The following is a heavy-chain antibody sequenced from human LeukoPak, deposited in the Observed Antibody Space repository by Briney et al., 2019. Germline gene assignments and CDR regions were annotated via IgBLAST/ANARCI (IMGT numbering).Heavy chain of an antibody. Sequence: PGGSLRLSCAASGFTFSSYSMNWVRQAPGKGLEWVSSISSSSSYIYYADSVKGRFTISRDNAKNSLYLQMNSLRAEDTAVYYCARQELYSGSVGNDYWGQGTLVTVSS. CDR2: ISSSSSYI. CDR1: GFTFSSYS. CDR3: ARQELYSGSVGNDY. V-gene: IGHV3-21*01. D-gene: IGHD1-26*01. J-gene: IGHJ4*02.